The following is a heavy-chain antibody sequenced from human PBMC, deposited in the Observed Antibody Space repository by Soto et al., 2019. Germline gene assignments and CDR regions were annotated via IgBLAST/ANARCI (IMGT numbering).Heavy chain of an antibody. V-gene: IGHV3-30-3*01. J-gene: IGHJ5*01. CDR2: ISYDGSNK. CDR3: TTAGVLP. Sequence: GGSLRLSCAASGFAFSSYAMHWVRQAPGKGLEWVAVISYDGSNKYYADSVKGRFTISRDDSQNMLFLQMSSLNIEDTGVYYCTTAGVLPWGQGTLVTVSS. CDR1: GFAFSSYA.